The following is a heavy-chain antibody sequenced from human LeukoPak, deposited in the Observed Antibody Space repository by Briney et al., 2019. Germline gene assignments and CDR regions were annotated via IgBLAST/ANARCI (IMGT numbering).Heavy chain of an antibody. CDR3: ARLDFYSSSWYWRGYTNKNWIDP. J-gene: IGHJ5*02. V-gene: IGHV1-8*01. D-gene: IGHD6-13*01. CDR1: GYTFTSYD. Sequence: ASVKVSCKASGYTFTSYDINWVRQATGQGLEWMGWMNPNSGNTGYAQKFQGRVTMTRNTSISTAYMELSSLRSEDTAVYYCARLDFYSSSWYWRGYTNKNWIDPWGQGTLVTVSS. CDR2: MNPNSGNT.